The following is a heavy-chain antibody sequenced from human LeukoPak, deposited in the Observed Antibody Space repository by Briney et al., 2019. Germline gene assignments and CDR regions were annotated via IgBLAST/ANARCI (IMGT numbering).Heavy chain of an antibody. D-gene: IGHD2-15*01. V-gene: IGHV3-74*01. CDR3: ARGSVLAARVSSGY. J-gene: IGHJ4*02. CDR2: INSDGSNT. CDR1: GFSFSNYW. Sequence: GGSLRLSCVASGFSFSNYWVHWVRQAPGKGLVWVSRINSDGSNTGYADSVKGRFTISRDNAKNTLFLQMNSLRAEDTAVYYCARGSVLAARVSSGYWGQETLVTVSS.